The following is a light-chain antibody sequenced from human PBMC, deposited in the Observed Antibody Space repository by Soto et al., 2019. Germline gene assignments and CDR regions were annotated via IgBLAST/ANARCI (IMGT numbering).Light chain of an antibody. J-gene: IGKJ4*01. V-gene: IGKV1-12*01. CDR3: QQANSFPLT. Sequence: DIQMTHSPSSVSASVGDMVTITCRSMQGGSSWLAWYQQKPEEAPNLLIYGASSLQSGVPSRLIGSGSGTEFTLTNSSLPPEDFATYYCQQANSFPLTFGGGTKVEIQ. CDR2: GAS. CDR1: QGGSSW.